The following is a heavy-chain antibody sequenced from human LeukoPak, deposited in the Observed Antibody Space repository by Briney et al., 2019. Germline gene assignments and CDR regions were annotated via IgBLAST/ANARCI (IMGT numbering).Heavy chain of an antibody. D-gene: IGHD1-26*01. CDR1: GYTLTELS. CDR2: FDPEYGET. V-gene: IGHV1-24*01. J-gene: IGHJ4*02. Sequence: GASVKVSCKVSGYTLTELSMHWVRQAPGKGLEWMGGFDPEYGETIYAQKFQGRVTMTEDTSTDTAYMELSSLRSEDTAVYYCATRVGAWAADFDYWGQGTLVTVSS. CDR3: ATRVGAWAADFDY.